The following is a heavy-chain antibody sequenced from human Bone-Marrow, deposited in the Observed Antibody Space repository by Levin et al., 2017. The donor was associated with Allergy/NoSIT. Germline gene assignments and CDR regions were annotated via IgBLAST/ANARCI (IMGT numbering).Heavy chain of an antibody. CDR3: AKEPDSTGYYGFDS. J-gene: IGHJ4*02. D-gene: IGHD3-22*01. CDR1: GGSTNSYF. CDR2: INYLGST. V-gene: IGHV4-59*01. Sequence: SETLSLTCTVSGGSTNSYFWNWIRQSPGKGLEWIGYINYLGSTNYNPSLQSRVSISRGTSKNQFSLNLRSVTAADTAVYFCAKEPDSTGYYGFDSWGQGTLVTVSS.